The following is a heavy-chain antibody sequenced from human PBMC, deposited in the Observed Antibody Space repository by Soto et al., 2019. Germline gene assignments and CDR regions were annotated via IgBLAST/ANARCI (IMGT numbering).Heavy chain of an antibody. CDR2: IYYSGST. V-gene: IGHV4-59*08. Sequence: SETLSLTCTVSGGSISSYYWSWIRQPPGKGLEWIGYIYYSGSTNYNPSLKSRVTISVDTSKNQFSLKLSSVTAADTAVYYCARGSGDSVEKYYFDYWGQGTLVTVSS. D-gene: IGHD3-10*01. CDR3: ARGSGDSVEKYYFDY. CDR1: GGSISSYY. J-gene: IGHJ4*02.